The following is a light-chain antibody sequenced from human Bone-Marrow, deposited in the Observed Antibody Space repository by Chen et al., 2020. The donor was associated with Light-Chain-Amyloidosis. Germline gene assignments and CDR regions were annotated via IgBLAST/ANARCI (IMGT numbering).Light chain of an antibody. CDR3: QVWVRSSDRPV. CDR2: DNS. Sequence: SYVLTQPSSVSVAPGQTATIACGGNNIGSTSVHWYQQPPGQAPLLVVYDNSDRPSGIPERLSGSNSGNTATLTISRVEAGDEADYYCQVWVRSSDRPVFGGGTKLTVL. J-gene: IGLJ3*02. CDR1: NIGSTS. V-gene: IGLV3-21*02.